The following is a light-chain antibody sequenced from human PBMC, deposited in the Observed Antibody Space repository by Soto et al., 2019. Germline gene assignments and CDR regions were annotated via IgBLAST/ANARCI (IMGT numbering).Light chain of an antibody. CDR2: DAS. CDR1: ESVSRN. V-gene: IGKV3-11*01. J-gene: IGKJ5*01. Sequence: EIVMTQYAATLSVSPGDRATLSCRASESVSRNLAWYQQKPGQAPRLLIYDASTRATGIPARFSGSGSGTDFTLTISSLEPEDFAVYYCQQRSNWPTFGQGTRLEIK. CDR3: QQRSNWPT.